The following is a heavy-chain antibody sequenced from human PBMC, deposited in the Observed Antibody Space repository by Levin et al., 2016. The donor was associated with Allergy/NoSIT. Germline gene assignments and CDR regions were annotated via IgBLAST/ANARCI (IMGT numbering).Heavy chain of an antibody. CDR1: GFTFTGYS. D-gene: IGHD2-21*02. CDR3: ARDYPDIVVVTALSYYGMDV. J-gene: IGHJ6*02. CDR2: ISSRSSYR. Sequence: GGSLRLSCAASGFTFTGYSMNWVRQAPGKGLEWVSYISSRSSYRYYADSVKGRFTISRDNAKNSLYLQMNSLRAEDTAVYYCARDYPDIVVVTALSYYGMDVWGQGTTVTVSS. V-gene: IGHV3-21*04.